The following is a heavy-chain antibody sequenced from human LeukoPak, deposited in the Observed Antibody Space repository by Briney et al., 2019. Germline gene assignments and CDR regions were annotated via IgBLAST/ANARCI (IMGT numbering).Heavy chain of an antibody. D-gene: IGHD1-1*01. Sequence: GGSLRLSCAASGFTVSSNYMSWLRQAPGKGLEWVSVIYSGGSTYYADSVKGRFTISRDNSKNTLYLQMNSLRAEDTAVYYCARDDSRRGFFDYWGQGTLVTVSS. J-gene: IGHJ4*02. V-gene: IGHV3-53*01. CDR3: ARDDSRRGFFDY. CDR1: GFTVSSNY. CDR2: IYSGGST.